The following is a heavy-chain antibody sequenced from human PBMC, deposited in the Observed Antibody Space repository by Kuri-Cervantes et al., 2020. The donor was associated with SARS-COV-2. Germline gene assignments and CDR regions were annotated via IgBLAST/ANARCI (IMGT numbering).Heavy chain of an antibody. CDR2: INHSGST. J-gene: IGHJ4*02. CDR3: ATTNPYSLWAPPPKGPLRY. Sequence: GSLRLSCAVYGGSFSGYYWSWIRQPPGKGLEWIGEINHSGSTNYNPSLKSRVTISVDTSKNQFSLKLSSVTAADTAMYYCATTNPYSLWAPPPKGPLRYWGQGTMVTVSS. V-gene: IGHV4-34*01. D-gene: IGHD3-16*01. CDR1: GGSFSGYY.